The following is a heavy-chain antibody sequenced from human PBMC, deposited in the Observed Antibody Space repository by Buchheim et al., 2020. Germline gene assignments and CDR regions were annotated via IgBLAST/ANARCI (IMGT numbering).Heavy chain of an antibody. J-gene: IGHJ6*02. V-gene: IGHV4-39*07. CDR3: ARDAWSYGMDV. CDR1: SGSISSDRYN. CDR2: VHYSGST. D-gene: IGHD1-1*01. Sequence: QLQLQESGPGLVKPSETLSLSCSASSGSISSDRYNWVWIRQPPGKGLEWIGSVHYSGSTDYNPSLKSRITISVDTSNHQLSLRLNSVTAADTALYYCARDAWSYGMDVWGQGTT.